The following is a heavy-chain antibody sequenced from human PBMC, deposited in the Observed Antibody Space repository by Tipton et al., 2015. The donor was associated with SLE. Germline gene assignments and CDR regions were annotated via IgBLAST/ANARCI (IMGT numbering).Heavy chain of an antibody. CDR1: DGSIRSTNYY. Sequence: TLSLTCTVSDGSIRSTNYYWGWIRQPPGKGLEWIVSIFYTGSTYYNPSLKSRVSFSIDTSKHQFSLKLNPVTAADTAVYYCARRHYSGPFDSWGQGTLVTVSS. CDR2: IFYTGST. D-gene: IGHD5-12*01. J-gene: IGHJ4*02. CDR3: ARRHYSGPFDS. V-gene: IGHV4-39*07.